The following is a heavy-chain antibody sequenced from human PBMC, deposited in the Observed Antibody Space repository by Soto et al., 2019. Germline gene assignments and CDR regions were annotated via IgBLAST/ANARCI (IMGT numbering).Heavy chain of an antibody. CDR1: GGSFSGYY. J-gene: IGHJ5*02. D-gene: IGHD5-18*01. Sequence: SETLSLTCAVYGGSFSGYYWSWIRRPPGKGLEGIGEINHSGSTNYNPSLKSRVTISVDTSKNQFSLKLSSVTAADTAVYYCAKSGIQLWFHKNWFDPCGQGTLVTVSS. CDR3: AKSGIQLWFHKNWFDP. CDR2: INHSGST. V-gene: IGHV4-34*01.